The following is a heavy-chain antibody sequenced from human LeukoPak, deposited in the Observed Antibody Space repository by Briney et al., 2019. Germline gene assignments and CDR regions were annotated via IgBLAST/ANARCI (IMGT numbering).Heavy chain of an antibody. J-gene: IGHJ6*03. D-gene: IGHD3-10*01. CDR1: GGSISSGSYS. V-gene: IGHV4-61*02. CDR3: ARYYGSRILGYYVDV. Sequence: PSQTLSLTCTVSGGSISSGSYSWSWIRQPAGKGLEWIGRIYTSGSTNYNPSLKSRVTMSIDTSTNQFSLRLTSVAAADTAVYYCARYYGSRILGYYVDVWGKGTTVTVSS. CDR2: IYTSGST.